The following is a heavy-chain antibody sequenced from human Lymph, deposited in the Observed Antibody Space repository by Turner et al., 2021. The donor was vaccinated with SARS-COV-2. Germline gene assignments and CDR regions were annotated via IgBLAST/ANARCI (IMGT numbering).Heavy chain of an antibody. Sequence: QVQLQESGPRLVKPLETLSLTCTVSGGSMNNNYWSWIRQPPGNRLEWIGFIFYRGSTNYNPSLKSRVTISVDTSENQFSLKLTSVTAADTAIYYCARQTVNNWVDPWGQGTLVTVSS. J-gene: IGHJ5*02. D-gene: IGHD2-21*02. V-gene: IGHV4-59*01. CDR3: ARQTVNNWVDP. CDR1: GGSMNNNY. CDR2: IFYRGST.